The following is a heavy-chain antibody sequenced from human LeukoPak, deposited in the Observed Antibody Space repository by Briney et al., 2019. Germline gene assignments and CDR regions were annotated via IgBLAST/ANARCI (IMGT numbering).Heavy chain of an antibody. CDR3: ARGRGYSGYDKDY. J-gene: IGHJ4*02. Sequence: GGSLRLSCAASGFTFSSYWMHWVRQAPGKGLVWVSRINSDGSSTSYADSVKGRFTISRDNAKNTLYLQMNSLRAEDTAVYYCARGRGYSGYDKDYWGQGTLVTVSS. V-gene: IGHV3-74*01. CDR1: GFTFSSYW. D-gene: IGHD5-12*01. CDR2: INSDGSST.